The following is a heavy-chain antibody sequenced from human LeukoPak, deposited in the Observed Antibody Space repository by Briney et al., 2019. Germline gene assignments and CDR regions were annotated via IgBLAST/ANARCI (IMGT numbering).Heavy chain of an antibody. CDR3: ARALGQYSSSCPGY. CDR1: GYTFTSYG. J-gene: IGHJ4*02. D-gene: IGHD6-6*01. Sequence: ASVKVSCKASGYTFTSYGISWVRQAPGQGLEWMGWISAYNGNTNYAQKLQGRVTMTTDTSTSTAYMELRSLRSDDTAVYYCARALGQYSSSCPGYWGQGTLVTVSS. CDR2: ISAYNGNT. V-gene: IGHV1-18*01.